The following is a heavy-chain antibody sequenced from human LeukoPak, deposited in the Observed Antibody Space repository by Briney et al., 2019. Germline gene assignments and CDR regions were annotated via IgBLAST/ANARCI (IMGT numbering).Heavy chain of an antibody. CDR3: ATDRGAMVRGVIYYFDF. Sequence: GGSLRLSCAAFGFTFSKYAMSWVRQSPGKGMEWLSTITGSGSSTYYADSVKGRFTISRDNSKNTLYLQMDSLRAEDTALYYCATDRGAMVRGVIYYFDFWGQGSLVTVSS. CDR1: GFTFSKYA. J-gene: IGHJ4*02. D-gene: IGHD3-10*01. V-gene: IGHV3-23*01. CDR2: ITGSGSST.